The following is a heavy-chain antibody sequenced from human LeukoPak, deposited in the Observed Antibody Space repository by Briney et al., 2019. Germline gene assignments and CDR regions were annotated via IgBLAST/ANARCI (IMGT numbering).Heavy chain of an antibody. CDR3: ARRRFDY. CDR1: GDTFIGFY. CDR2: INTDTGYT. V-gene: IGHV1-2*02. Sequence: ASVRVSCKASGDTFIGFYIHWVRQAPGQGLEWMGWINTDTGYTNYAQKFQGRVTMTRDTSISTAYMELSRLRSDDTAVYYCARRRFDYWGQGTLVTVSS. J-gene: IGHJ4*02.